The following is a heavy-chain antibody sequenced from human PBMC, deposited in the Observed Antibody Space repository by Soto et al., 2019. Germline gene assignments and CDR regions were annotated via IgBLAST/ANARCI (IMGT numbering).Heavy chain of an antibody. V-gene: IGHV6-1*01. J-gene: IGHJ4*02. CDR1: GDSVSSNTAA. CDR2: TYYRSNWRH. Sequence: SQTLSLTCAISGDSVSSNTAAWNWIRSSPSRGLEWLGRTYYRSNWRHDYAVSVKSRITVNPDTSKNHFSLQLNSVTPDDTAVYSCARAVAGSGFDLWGQGTLVTVSS. CDR3: ARAVAGSGFDL. D-gene: IGHD6-19*01.